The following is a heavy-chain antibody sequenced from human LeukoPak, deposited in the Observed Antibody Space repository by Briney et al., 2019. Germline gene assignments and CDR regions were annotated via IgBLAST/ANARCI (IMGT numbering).Heavy chain of an antibody. CDR1: GFTFSSYG. D-gene: IGHD6-13*01. CDR3: ARDSSSFLNYYGMDV. CDR2: ISYDGSNK. J-gene: IGHJ6*02. Sequence: GRSLRLSCAASGFTFSSYGMHWVRQAPGKGLGWVAVISYDGSNKYYADSVKGRFTISRDNSKNTLYLQMNSLRAEDTAVYYCARDSSSFLNYYGMDVWGQGTTVTVSS. V-gene: IGHV3-30*03.